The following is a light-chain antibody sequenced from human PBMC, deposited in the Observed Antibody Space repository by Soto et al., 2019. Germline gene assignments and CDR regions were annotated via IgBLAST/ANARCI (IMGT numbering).Light chain of an antibody. CDR2: GTS. CDR3: QQHRSSPFT. V-gene: IGKV3-20*01. J-gene: IGKJ3*01. CDR1: QSVSSSF. Sequence: EIVLTQSPGTLSLSPGERATLSCRASQSVSSSFVAWYQQKPGQAPRLLIYGTSSRATDIPDRFSGSRSGTDFTLTISRLEPEDFAVYYCQQHRSSPFTFGPGTKVEIK.